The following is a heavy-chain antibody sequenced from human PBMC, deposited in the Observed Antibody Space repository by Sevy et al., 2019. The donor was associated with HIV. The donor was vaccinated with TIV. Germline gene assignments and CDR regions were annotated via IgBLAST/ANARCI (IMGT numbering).Heavy chain of an antibody. CDR1: GFTFSSYA. J-gene: IGHJ6*03. Sequence: GGSLRLSCAASGFTFSSYAMSWVRQAPGKGLEWVSAISGSGGSTYYADSVKGRCTISRDNSKNTLYLQMNSLGAEDTAVYYCAKDAFYGDYVNYYYYYMDVWGKGTTVTVSS. CDR3: AKDAFYGDYVNYYYYYMDV. CDR2: ISGSGGST. V-gene: IGHV3-23*01. D-gene: IGHD4-17*01.